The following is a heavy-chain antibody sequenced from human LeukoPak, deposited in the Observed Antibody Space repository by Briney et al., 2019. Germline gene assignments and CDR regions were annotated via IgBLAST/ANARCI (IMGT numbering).Heavy chain of an antibody. CDR2: IYYSGSS. V-gene: IGHV4-39*07. CDR1: TFSSYA. CDR3: ARYIVSYPHDAFDI. J-gene: IGHJ3*02. D-gene: IGHD1-26*01. Sequence: TFSSYAMSWIRRPPGKGLEWLGSIYYSGSSYYNPSLKSRVTISVDTSKKQFSLKLSSVTAADTAFYYCARYIVSYPHDAFDIWGQGTMVTVPS.